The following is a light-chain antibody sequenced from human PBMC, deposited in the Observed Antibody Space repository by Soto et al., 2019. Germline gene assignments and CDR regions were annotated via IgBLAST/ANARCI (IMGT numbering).Light chain of an antibody. V-gene: IGKV3-15*01. CDR1: QSVSSN. Sequence: VLTQSPGTLSLSPGERATLSCRASQSVSSNLAWYQQKPGQAPRLLVYGASTRATGIPARFSGSGSGTQFTLTISSLQSEDFAVYYCQQHNNWPLTFGGGTKVDIK. J-gene: IGKJ4*01. CDR3: QQHNNWPLT. CDR2: GAS.